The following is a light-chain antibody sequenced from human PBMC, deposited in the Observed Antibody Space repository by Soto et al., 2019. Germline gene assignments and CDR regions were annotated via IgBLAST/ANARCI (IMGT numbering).Light chain of an antibody. CDR1: QPIADY. J-gene: IGKJ5*01. Sequence: DVQMTQSPASLSASVGDRVTIACRSGQPIADYLNWYQQKPGEAPKVLIFGASSLRSGVPSRFSGSGYGTDFSLTINNLQSEDFATYYCQQTHAVPLTFGQGTRL. CDR3: QQTHAVPLT. CDR2: GAS. V-gene: IGKV1-39*01.